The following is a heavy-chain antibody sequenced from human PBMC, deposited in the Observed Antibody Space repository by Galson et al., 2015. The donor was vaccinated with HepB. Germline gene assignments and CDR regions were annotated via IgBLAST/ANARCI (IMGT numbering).Heavy chain of an antibody. Sequence: LSLTCTVSGGSISSSSYYWGWIRQPAGKGLEWIGRVYISGSTNYNPSLKSRVTMSVDTSKNQFSLKLSSVTAADTAVYYCARDPRWLGDYFFDYWGQGILVTVSS. CDR2: VYISGST. CDR3: ARDPRWLGDYFFDY. CDR1: GGSISSSSYY. V-gene: IGHV4-61*02. D-gene: IGHD3-10*01. J-gene: IGHJ4*02.